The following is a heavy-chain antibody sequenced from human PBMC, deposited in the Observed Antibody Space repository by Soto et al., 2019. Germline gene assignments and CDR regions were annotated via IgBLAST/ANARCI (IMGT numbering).Heavy chain of an antibody. Sequence: SVKVSCKASGGTFSSYAISWVRQAPGQGLEWMGGIIPIFGTANYAQKFQGRVTITADESTSTAYMELSSLRSEDTAVYYCASPPLYSSSWYLLDYWGQGTLVTVPS. V-gene: IGHV1-69*13. CDR1: GGTFSSYA. CDR3: ASPPLYSSSWYLLDY. D-gene: IGHD6-13*01. CDR2: IIPIFGTA. J-gene: IGHJ4*02.